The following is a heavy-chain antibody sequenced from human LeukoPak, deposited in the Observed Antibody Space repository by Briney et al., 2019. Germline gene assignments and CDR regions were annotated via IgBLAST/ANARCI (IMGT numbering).Heavy chain of an antibody. V-gene: IGHV3-30*02. J-gene: IGHJ4*02. CDR1: GFIYSSYG. CDR3: AKDFVYGSRFPRPLDY. D-gene: IGHD3-3*01. Sequence: PGGSLRLSCAASGFIYSSYGMHWVRQAPGKGLEWVAFIRYDGSKKYYADSVKGRFTISRDNSRNTLYLQMNSLRADDTARYYCAKDFVYGSRFPRPLDYWGQETLVTVSS. CDR2: IRYDGSKK.